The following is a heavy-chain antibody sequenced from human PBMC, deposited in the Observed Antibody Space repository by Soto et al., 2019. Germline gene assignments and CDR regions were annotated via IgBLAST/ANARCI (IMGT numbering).Heavy chain of an antibody. CDR3: AKELTIFGVVTALVGMDV. J-gene: IGHJ6*02. CDR2: ISYDGSNK. D-gene: IGHD3-3*01. Sequence: PGWSLRLSCAASGFTFSSYGMHWVRQAPGKGLEWVAVISYDGSNKYYADSVKGRFTISRDNSKNTLYLQMNSLRAEDTAVYYCAKELTIFGVVTALVGMDVWGQGTTVTVSS. CDR1: GFTFSSYG. V-gene: IGHV3-30*18.